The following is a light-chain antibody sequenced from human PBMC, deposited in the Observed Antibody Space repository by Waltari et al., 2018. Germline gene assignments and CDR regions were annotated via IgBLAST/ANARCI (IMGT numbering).Light chain of an antibody. CDR1: QNIDSY. Sequence: ETVLTQSPATLSLSPGDRATFSCRASQNIDSYLAWYQQKPGQALRFLIFDAFNRPTGIPARFSGSRSGTDFNHTISSLESEDFAIYYCQQRRNWPWTFGQGTRVEIK. CDR2: DAF. J-gene: IGKJ1*01. CDR3: QQRRNWPWT. V-gene: IGKV3-11*01.